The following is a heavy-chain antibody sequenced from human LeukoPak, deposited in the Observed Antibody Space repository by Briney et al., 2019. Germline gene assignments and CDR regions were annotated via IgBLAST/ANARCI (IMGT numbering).Heavy chain of an antibody. CDR3: AKGEGETYYDFWSGFQAFDI. J-gene: IGHJ3*02. D-gene: IGHD3-3*01. CDR2: IRYDGSNK. CDR1: GFTFSSYG. V-gene: IGHV3-30*02. Sequence: GGSLRLSCAASGFTFSSYGMHWVRQAPGKGLEWVAFIRYDGSNKYYADSVKGRFTISRDNSKNTLYLQMNSLRAEDTAVYYCAKGEGETYYDFWSGFQAFDIWGQGTMVTVSS.